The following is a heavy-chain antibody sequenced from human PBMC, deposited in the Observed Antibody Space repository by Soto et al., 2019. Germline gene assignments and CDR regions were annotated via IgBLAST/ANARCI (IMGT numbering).Heavy chain of an antibody. V-gene: IGHV4-59*01. CDR3: ARSIAVPSGHIDH. CDR1: GGSMSGYY. D-gene: IGHD6-6*01. J-gene: IGHJ4*02. Sequence: QVQLQESGPGLVKPSETLSLTCRVSGGSMSGYYWSWVRLAPGKGLEWIGYVYYTGSTNYNPSLQSRVSISVDTSNKHFSLSLSLVTAADTAVYFCARSIAVPSGHIDHWGQGIRFTISS. CDR2: VYYTGST.